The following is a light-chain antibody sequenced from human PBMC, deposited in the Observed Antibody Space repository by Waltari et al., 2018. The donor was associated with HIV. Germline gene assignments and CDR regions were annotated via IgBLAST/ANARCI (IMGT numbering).Light chain of an antibody. CDR1: QSLLYRSTNKNY. CDR2: WAS. V-gene: IGKV4-1*01. CDR3: QQYYSTPGWT. Sequence: DIVMTQSPDSLAVSLGERATIHCKSSQSLLYRSTNKNYLAWYQQKPGQPPKLLIYWASTRESGVPDRFSGSGSGTDFTLTISSLQAEDVAVYYCQQYYSTPGWTFGQGTKVEIK. J-gene: IGKJ1*01.